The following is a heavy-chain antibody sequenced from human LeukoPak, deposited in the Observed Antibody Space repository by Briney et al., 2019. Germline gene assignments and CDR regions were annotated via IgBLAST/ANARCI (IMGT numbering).Heavy chain of an antibody. V-gene: IGHV4-61*08. D-gene: IGHD3-10*01. Sequence: SETLSLTCTVSGGSISSGDYYWRWIRQPPGKGLEWIVYIYYSGSTNYNPSLKSRVTISVDTSKNQFSLKLSSVTAADTAVYYCARRLLWFGEAGWFDSWGQGTLVTVSS. CDR3: ARRLLWFGEAGWFDS. CDR1: GGSISSGDYY. J-gene: IGHJ5*01. CDR2: IYYSGST.